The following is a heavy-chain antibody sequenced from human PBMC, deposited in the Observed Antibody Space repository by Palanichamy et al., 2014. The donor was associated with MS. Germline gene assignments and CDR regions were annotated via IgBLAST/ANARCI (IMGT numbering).Heavy chain of an antibody. CDR3: AGYYGSGSYSAY. J-gene: IGHJ4*02. Sequence: EVQLVQSGAEVKKPGESLRISCKGSGYSFTSYWINWVRQMPGKGLEWMGRIDPSDSYTNYSPSFQGHVTISADKSISTAYLQWSSLKASDTAMYYCAGYYGSGSYSAYWGQGTLVTVSS. V-gene: IGHV5-10-1*03. D-gene: IGHD3-10*01. CDR2: IDPSDSYT. CDR1: GYSFTSYW.